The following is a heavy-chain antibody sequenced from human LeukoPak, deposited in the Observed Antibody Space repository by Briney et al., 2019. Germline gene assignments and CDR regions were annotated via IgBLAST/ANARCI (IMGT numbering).Heavy chain of an antibody. D-gene: IGHD2-2*01. V-gene: IGHV4-34*01. CDR3: ARVVWRDIVVLPAAPFDY. Sequence: SETLSLTCAVYGGSFSGYYWSWIRQPPGKGLEWIGEINHSGSTNYNPSLKSRVTISVDTSKNQFSLKLSSVTAADTAVYYCARVVWRDIVVLPAAPFDYWGQGTLVTVSS. CDR1: GGSFSGYY. CDR2: INHSGST. J-gene: IGHJ4*02.